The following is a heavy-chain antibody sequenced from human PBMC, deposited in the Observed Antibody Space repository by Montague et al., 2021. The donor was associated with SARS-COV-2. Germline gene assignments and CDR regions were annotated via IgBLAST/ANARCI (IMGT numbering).Heavy chain of an antibody. D-gene: IGHD4-23*01. V-gene: IGHV2-70*11. Sequence: PALVKPTQTLTLTCTFSGFSLSTSGMCVSWIRQPPGKALEWLARIDWXDDKYYSTSLKTRLTISKDASKNQVVLTMTNVDPVDTATYYCARELGTVVTLDYWGQGTLVTVSS. CDR3: ARELGTVVTLDY. CDR2: IDWXDDK. CDR1: GFSLSTSGMC. J-gene: IGHJ4*02.